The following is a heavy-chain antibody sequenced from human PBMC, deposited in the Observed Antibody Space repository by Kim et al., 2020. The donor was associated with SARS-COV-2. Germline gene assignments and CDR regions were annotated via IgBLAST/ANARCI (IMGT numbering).Heavy chain of an antibody. CDR3: ARQDDYSNYDPLNWFDP. Sequence: GESLKISCKGSGYSFTSYWIGWVRQMPGKGLEWMGIIYPGDSDTRYSPSFQGQVTISADKSISTAYLQWSSLKASDTAMYYCARQDDYSNYDPLNWFDPWGQGTLVTVSS. J-gene: IGHJ5*02. CDR1: GYSFTSYW. D-gene: IGHD4-4*01. CDR2: IYPGDSDT. V-gene: IGHV5-51*01.